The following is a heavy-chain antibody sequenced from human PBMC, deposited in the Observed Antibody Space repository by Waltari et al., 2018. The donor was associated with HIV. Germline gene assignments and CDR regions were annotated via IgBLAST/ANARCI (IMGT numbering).Heavy chain of an antibody. V-gene: IGHV3-9*01. D-gene: IGHD4-17*01. J-gene: IGHJ2*01. CDR1: GFTFDDYA. CDR3: AKDKRSGYGGNSVWYFDL. CDR2: IMWNSGTI. Sequence: EVQLVESGGGLVQPGRSLRLSCAASGFTFDDYAMHWVRQAPGKGLEWVSCIMWNSGTIGYADSVKGRFTISRDNAKNSLYLQMNSLRAEDTALYYCAKDKRSGYGGNSVWYFDLWGRGTLVTVSS.